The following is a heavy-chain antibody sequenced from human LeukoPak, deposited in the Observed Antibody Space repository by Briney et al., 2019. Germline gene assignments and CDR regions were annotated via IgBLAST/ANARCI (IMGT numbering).Heavy chain of an antibody. CDR1: GYSFTSYW. V-gene: IGHV5-51*01. CDR2: IYPGDSDT. J-gene: IGHJ4*02. CDR3: ASSSDPYFDWPLVDY. Sequence: GESLKISCKGSGYSFTSYWIGWVRQMPGKGLEWMGIIYPGDSDTRYSPSFQGQVTISADKSISTAYLQWSSLKASDTAMYYCASSSDPYFDWPLVDYWGQGTLVTVSS. D-gene: IGHD3-9*01.